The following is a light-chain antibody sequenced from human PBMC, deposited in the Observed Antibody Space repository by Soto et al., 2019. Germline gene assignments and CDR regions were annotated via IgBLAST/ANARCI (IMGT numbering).Light chain of an antibody. J-gene: IGKJ5*01. CDR2: AAS. V-gene: IGKV3D-20*02. CDR3: QQRSNWPRIT. Sequence: EIVLTQSPGTLSLSPGERATLSCRASQTVSSSFLAWYQQTPGQAPRLLIYAASSRATGIPARFSGSGSGTDFTLTISSLEPEDFALYYCQQRSNWPRITFGQGTRLEIK. CDR1: QTVSSSF.